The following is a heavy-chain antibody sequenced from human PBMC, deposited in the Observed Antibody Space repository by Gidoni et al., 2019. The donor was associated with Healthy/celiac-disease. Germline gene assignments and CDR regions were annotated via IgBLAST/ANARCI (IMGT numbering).Heavy chain of an antibody. J-gene: IGHJ6*02. CDR3: ARDRSRIAAAGRFYYYYYGMDV. CDR1: GGSIRSYY. Sequence: QVQLQESGPGLVKPSETLSLTCTVSGGSIRSYYWRWIRQPPGKGLEGIGYIYYSGSTNYNPSLKSRVTISVDTSKNQFSLKLSSVTAADTAVYYCARDRSRIAAAGRFYYYYYGMDVWGQGTTVTVSS. D-gene: IGHD6-13*01. CDR2: IYYSGST. V-gene: IGHV4-59*01.